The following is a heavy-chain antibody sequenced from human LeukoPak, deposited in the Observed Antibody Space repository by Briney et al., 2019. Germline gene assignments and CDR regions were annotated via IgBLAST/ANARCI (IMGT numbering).Heavy chain of an antibody. CDR3: AKDRYYDILTGPRLGFDY. CDR1: GFTFSSYA. CDR2: IDYSGDTT. Sequence: GGSLRLSCAASGFTFSSYAMSWVRQAPGKGLEWVSSIDYSGDTTYYADSVKGRFTISRDNSKNTLYLQMNSLRAEDTAVYYCAKDRYYDILTGPRLGFDYWGQGTLVTVSS. V-gene: IGHV3-23*01. J-gene: IGHJ4*02. D-gene: IGHD3-9*01.